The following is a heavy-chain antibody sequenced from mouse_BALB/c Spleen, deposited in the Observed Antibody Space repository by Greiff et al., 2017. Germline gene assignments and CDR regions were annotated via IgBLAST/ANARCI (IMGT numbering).Heavy chain of an antibody. CDR1: GYTFTSYW. CDR3: AAYYGNFDY. J-gene: IGHJ2*01. CDR2: INPSTGYT. V-gene: IGHV1-7*01. D-gene: IGHD2-10*01. Sequence: VKLVESGAELAKPGASVKMSCTASGYTFTSYWMHWVKQRPGKGLEWIGYINPSTGYTEYNQKFKDKATLTADKSSSTAYMQLSSLTSEDSAVYYCAAYYGNFDYWGQGTTLTVSS.